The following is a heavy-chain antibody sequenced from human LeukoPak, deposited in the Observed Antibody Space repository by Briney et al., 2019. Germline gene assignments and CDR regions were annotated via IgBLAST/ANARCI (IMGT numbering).Heavy chain of an antibody. CDR1: GYTFTGYY. J-gene: IGHJ4*02. CDR2: INPNSGGT. Sequence: ASVKVSCKASGYTFTGYYMHWVRQAPGQGLEWMGWINPNSGGTNYAQKFQGWVTMTRDTSISTAYMELSRLRSDDTAVYYCARGWVVPAASTSPDFDYWRQGTLVTVSS. D-gene: IGHD2-2*01. CDR3: ARGWVVPAASTSPDFDY. V-gene: IGHV1-2*04.